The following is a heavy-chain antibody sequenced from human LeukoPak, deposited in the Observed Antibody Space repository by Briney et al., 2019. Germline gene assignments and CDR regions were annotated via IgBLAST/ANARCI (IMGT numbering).Heavy chain of an antibody. V-gene: IGHV1-8*03. D-gene: IGHD6-19*01. Sequence: ASVKVSCKASGYTFTSYDINWVRQATGQGLEWMGWMNPNSGNTGYAQKFQGRVTITRNTSISTAYMELSSLRSDDTAVYYCARVGYSSGWYEDVFDYWGQGTLVTVSS. J-gene: IGHJ4*02. CDR2: MNPNSGNT. CDR1: GYTFTSYD. CDR3: ARVGYSSGWYEDVFDY.